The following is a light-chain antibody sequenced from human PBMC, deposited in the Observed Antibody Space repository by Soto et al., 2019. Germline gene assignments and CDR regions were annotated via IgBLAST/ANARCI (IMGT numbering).Light chain of an antibody. CDR2: GNS. CDR1: RSNIGAGYD. Sequence: QPVLTQPPSVSGAPGQRDTISCTGSRSNIGAGYDVHWYQQLPGTAPKLLIYGNSNRPSGVPDRFSGSKSGTSASLAITGLQAEDEADYYCQSYDSSLSGWLFGGGTQLTVL. J-gene: IGLJ3*02. CDR3: QSYDSSLSGWL. V-gene: IGLV1-40*01.